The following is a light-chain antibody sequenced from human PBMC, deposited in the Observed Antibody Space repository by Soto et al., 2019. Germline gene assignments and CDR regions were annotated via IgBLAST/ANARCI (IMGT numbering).Light chain of an antibody. CDR2: KAS. CDR3: QQYDCSPRT. Sequence: DIQMTQSPSTLSASVGDRVTITCRASQSISSWLAWYQQKPGKAPKLLIYKASSLESGVPSRFTGSGSGKDFTLTSSSLEPEDFAVYYCQQYDCSPRTFGQGTKVDIK. J-gene: IGKJ1*01. V-gene: IGKV1-5*03. CDR1: QSISSW.